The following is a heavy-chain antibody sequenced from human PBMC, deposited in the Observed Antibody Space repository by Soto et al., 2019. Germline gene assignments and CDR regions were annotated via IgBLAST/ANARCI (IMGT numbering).Heavy chain of an antibody. Sequence: PSETLSLTCTVSGGSISSYYWSWIRQPPGKGLEWIGYIYYSGSTNYNPSLKSRVTISVDTSKNQFSLKLSSVTAADTAVYYCARGSGAAARHLNFDYWGQETLVTVSS. V-gene: IGHV4-59*01. CDR1: GGSISSYY. CDR2: IYYSGST. J-gene: IGHJ4*02. CDR3: ARGSGAAARHLNFDY. D-gene: IGHD6-13*01.